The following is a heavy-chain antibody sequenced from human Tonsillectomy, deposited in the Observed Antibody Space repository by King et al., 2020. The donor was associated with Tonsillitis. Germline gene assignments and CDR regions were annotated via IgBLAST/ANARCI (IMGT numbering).Heavy chain of an antibody. CDR1: GFTFRTYW. Sequence: VQLVESGGGLVQPGGSLRLSCAASGFTFRTYWMHWVRQAPGKGLVWFSRSNTDGSSTTYAASVKVRFTISRDNAKNTPYLQMNSLSAEDTAVYFCVRPRDRSYYEVYFDYWGQGTLVTVSS. V-gene: IGHV3-74*01. CDR3: VRPRDRSYYEVYFDY. CDR2: SNTDGSST. D-gene: IGHD1-26*01. J-gene: IGHJ4*02.